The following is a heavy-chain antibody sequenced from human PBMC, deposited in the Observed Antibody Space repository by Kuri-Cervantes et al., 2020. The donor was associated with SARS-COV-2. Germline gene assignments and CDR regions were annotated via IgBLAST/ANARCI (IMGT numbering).Heavy chain of an antibody. Sequence: SETLSLTCAVYGGSFSGYYWSWIRQPPGKGLEWIGEINHSGSTYYNPSLKSRVTISVDPSKAQFSLNLISVTAADTAVYYCARLGGYRSGYNWFDPWGQGTLVTVSS. J-gene: IGHJ5*02. CDR1: GGSFSGYY. V-gene: IGHV4-34*01. CDR2: INHSGST. CDR3: ARLGGYRSGYNWFDP. D-gene: IGHD5-18*01.